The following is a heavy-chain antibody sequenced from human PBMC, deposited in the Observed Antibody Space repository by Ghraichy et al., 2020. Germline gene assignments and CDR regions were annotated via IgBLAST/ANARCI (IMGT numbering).Heavy chain of an antibody. D-gene: IGHD5-12*01. J-gene: IGHJ4*02. CDR1: GDSFKLYY. CDR2: IDYSGST. V-gene: IGHV4-34*01. CDR3: ARGWLRRKCDY. Sequence: SETLSLTCAVYGDSFKLYYWSWIRQAPGRGLESVGEIDYSGSTKYNPSLKSRVTISIDTSKNQFSLKLSSVTAADTAVYYCARGWLRRKCDYWGQGALVTVSS.